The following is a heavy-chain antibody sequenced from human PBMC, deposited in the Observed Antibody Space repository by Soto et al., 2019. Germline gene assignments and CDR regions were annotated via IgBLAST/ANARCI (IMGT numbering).Heavy chain of an antibody. Sequence: PGGSLRLSCAASGFTFSSYSMNWVRQAPGKGLEWVSYISSSSSTIYYADSVKGRFTISRDNAKNSLYLQMNSLRAEDTAVYYCARDTLWFGEYYWGQGTLVTVSS. CDR1: GFTFSSYS. CDR3: ARDTLWFGEYY. V-gene: IGHV3-48*01. J-gene: IGHJ4*02. CDR2: ISSSSSTI. D-gene: IGHD3-10*01.